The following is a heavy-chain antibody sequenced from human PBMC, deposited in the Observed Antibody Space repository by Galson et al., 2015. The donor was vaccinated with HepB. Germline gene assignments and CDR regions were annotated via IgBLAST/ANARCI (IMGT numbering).Heavy chain of an antibody. V-gene: IGHV3-23*01. CDR2: VSGNGGSS. Sequence: SLRLSCAASGFTFSSHAITWVRQAPGMGLEWVSAVSGNGGSSNYAESVKGRFTVSRDNSKNTVYLQMNTVRAEDTAVYFCAREGNYYGSGGYRDGLEFWGQGQWSPSLQ. J-gene: IGHJ3*01. CDR3: AREGNYYGSGGYRDGLEF. D-gene: IGHD3-10*01. CDR1: GFTFSSHA.